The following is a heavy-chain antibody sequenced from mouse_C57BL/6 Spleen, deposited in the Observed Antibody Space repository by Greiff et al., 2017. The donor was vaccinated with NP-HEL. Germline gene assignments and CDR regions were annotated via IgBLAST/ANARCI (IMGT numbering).Heavy chain of an antibody. CDR2: IDPSDSYT. CDR3: ERSAYYYAMDY. V-gene: IGHV1-59*01. Sequence: QVQLQQPGAELVRPGTSVKLSCKASGYTFTSYWMHWVKQRPGQGLEWIGVIDPSDSYTNYNQKFKGKATLTVDTSSSTAYMQLSSLTSEDSAVYYCERSAYYYAMDYWGQGTSVTVSS. CDR1: GYTFTSYW. J-gene: IGHJ4*01. D-gene: IGHD3-2*02.